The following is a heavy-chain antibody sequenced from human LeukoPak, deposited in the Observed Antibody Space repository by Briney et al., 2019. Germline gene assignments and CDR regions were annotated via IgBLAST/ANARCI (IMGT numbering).Heavy chain of an antibody. CDR2: IYYSGST. J-gene: IGHJ4*02. Sequence: PSETLSLTCTVSGGSISSSSYYWGWIRQPPGKGLEWFGGIYYSGSTYYNPSLKSRVTISVATSKTQSSLKLSSVPAADTAVYYCARLQIVPRLIDYWGQGTLVTVSS. CDR3: ARLQIVPRLIDY. D-gene: IGHD2-2*01. CDR1: GGSISSSSYY. V-gene: IGHV4-39*01.